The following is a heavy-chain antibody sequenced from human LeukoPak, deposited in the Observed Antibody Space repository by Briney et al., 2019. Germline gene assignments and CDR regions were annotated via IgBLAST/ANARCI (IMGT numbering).Heavy chain of an antibody. V-gene: IGHV1-3*01. CDR2: INAGNGNT. CDR3: ARANDFWSGYYYGMDV. D-gene: IGHD3-3*01. J-gene: IGHJ6*02. CDR1: GYTFTTYT. Sequence: APVKVSCKASGYTFTTYTIHWVRQAPGQRLEWMGWINAGNGNTKYSQQFQGRVTITRDTSASTAYMELSSLRSEDTAVYYCARANDFWSGYYYGMDVWGQGTTVAVSS.